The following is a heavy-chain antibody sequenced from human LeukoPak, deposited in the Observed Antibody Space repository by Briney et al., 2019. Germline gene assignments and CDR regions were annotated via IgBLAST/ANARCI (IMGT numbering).Heavy chain of an antibody. CDR1: GFSISMYD. D-gene: IGHD3-3*01. CDR2: IDTATRT. Sequence: GGSLRLSCEASGFSISMYDMNWVRQVPGKGLEWVALIDTATRTYYPGSVKGRFTISRDNLKDSVYLQMNSLRAEDTAVYYCAKEASRRGYDFWSGFENWFDPWGQGTLVTVSS. CDR3: AKEASRRGYDFWSGFENWFDP. J-gene: IGHJ5*02. V-gene: IGHV3-13*01.